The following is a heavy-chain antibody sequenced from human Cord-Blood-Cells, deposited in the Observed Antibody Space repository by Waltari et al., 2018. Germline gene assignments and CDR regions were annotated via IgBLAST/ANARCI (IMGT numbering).Heavy chain of an antibody. CDR2: SYYSGST. D-gene: IGHD3-16*02. Sequence: QLQLQESGPGLVKPSETLSLTCTVSGGSISSSSYYWGWIRQPPGKGLGWIGSSYYSGSTCSHPSLKRRVTMSVGTSKTQFSLKLSFVTAADTAVYYCARHPFMITFGGVIVNWFDPWGQGTLVTVSS. CDR3: ARHPFMITFGGVIVNWFDP. CDR1: GGSISSSSYY. J-gene: IGHJ5*02. V-gene: IGHV4-39*01.